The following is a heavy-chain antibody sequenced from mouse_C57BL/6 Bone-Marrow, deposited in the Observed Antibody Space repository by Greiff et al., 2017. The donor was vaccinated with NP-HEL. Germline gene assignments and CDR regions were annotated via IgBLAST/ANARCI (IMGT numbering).Heavy chain of an antibody. D-gene: IGHD2-4*01. CDR2: IDPETGGT. CDR1: GYTFTDYE. CDR3: TRIYDYDFPAWFAY. V-gene: IGHV1-15*01. Sequence: VKLMESGAELVRPGASVTLSCKASGYTFTDYEMHWVKQTPVHGLEWIGAIDPETGGTAYNQKFKGKAILTADKSSSTAYMELRSLTSEDSAVYYCTRIYDYDFPAWFAYWGQGTLVTVSA. J-gene: IGHJ3*01.